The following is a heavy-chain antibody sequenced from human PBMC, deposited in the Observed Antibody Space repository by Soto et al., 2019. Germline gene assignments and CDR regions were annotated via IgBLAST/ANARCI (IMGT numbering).Heavy chain of an antibody. Sequence: ASVXGSCXXSXXTXXXYXXXXVRTATGQGREWMGWVYPNSGNTGYAQKVQGRVTMTRNTSISTEYMELSSLRSEDTAVYYCARAGYDFWSGYYRGMVVWGQGTTVTVSS. CDR1: XXTXXXYX. J-gene: IGHJ6*02. D-gene: IGHD3-3*01. CDR2: VYPNSGNT. CDR3: ARAGYDFWSGYYRGMVV. V-gene: IGHV1-8*01.